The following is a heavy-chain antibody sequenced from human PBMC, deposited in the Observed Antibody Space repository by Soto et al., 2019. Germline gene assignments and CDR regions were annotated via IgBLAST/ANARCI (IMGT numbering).Heavy chain of an antibody. V-gene: IGHV1-69*12. J-gene: IGHJ4*02. CDR3: AGQPPNTVTTPLRN. Sequence: QVQLVQSGAEVKKPGSSVKVSCKASGGTFSSYAISWVRQAPGQGLEWMGGIIPIFGTANYAQKFQGRVTITADEXXSTAYMELSSLRSEDTAVYYCAGQPPNTVTTPLRNWGQGTLVTVSS. CDR2: IIPIFGTA. CDR1: GGTFSSYA. D-gene: IGHD4-17*01.